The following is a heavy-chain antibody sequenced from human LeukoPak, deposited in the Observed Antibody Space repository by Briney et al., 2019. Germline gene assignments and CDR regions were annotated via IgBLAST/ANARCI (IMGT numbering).Heavy chain of an antibody. V-gene: IGHV3-30*18. CDR3: AKPSGSYDHFDY. CDR2: ISYDGSNK. CDR1: GFTFSNYD. J-gene: IGHJ4*02. Sequence: GGSLRLSCAASGFTFSNYDMHWVRQAPGKGPEWVALISYDGSNKYYVDSVKGPFTISRDNSKNMLSLQMNSLRAEDTAVYYCAKPSGSYDHFDYWGQGTLVTVSS. D-gene: IGHD1-26*01.